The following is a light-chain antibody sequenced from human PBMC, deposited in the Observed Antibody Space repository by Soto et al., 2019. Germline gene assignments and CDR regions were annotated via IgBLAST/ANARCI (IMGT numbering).Light chain of an antibody. CDR1: RSISTN. J-gene: IGKJ1*01. CDR3: QQLNNYPRT. CDR2: SAS. Sequence: DIVMTQSPPTLSVSPGERATLSCRASRSISTNVAWYQHKPGQPPRLLIYSASIRATGIPARFSGSGSGTDFTLTISSLQPEDFATYYCQQLNNYPRTFGQGTKVDNK. V-gene: IGKV3-15*01.